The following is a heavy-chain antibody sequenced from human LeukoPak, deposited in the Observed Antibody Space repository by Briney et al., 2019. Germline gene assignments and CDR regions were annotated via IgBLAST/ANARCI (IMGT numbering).Heavy chain of an antibody. D-gene: IGHD6-13*01. V-gene: IGHV3-30-3*01. CDR3: ARDSSSYSSSWYGYFDY. Sequence: GGSLRLSCAASGFTFSSYAMHWVRQAPGKGLEWAAVISYDGSNKYYADSVKGRFTIPRDNSKNTLYLQMNSLRAEDTAVYYCARDSSSYSSSWYGYFDYWGQGTLVTVSS. CDR1: GFTFSSYA. J-gene: IGHJ4*02. CDR2: ISYDGSNK.